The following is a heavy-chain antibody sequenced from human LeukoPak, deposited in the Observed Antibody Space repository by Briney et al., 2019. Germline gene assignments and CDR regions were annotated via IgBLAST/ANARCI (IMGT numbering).Heavy chain of an antibody. CDR2: IYYSGST. Sequence: SETLSLTCTVSGGSISSYYWSWIRQPPGKGLEWIGYIYYSGSTNYNPSLKSRVTISVDTSKNQFSLELSSVTAADTAVYYCARTARQGPFDIWGQGTMVTVSS. CDR3: ARTARQGPFDI. J-gene: IGHJ3*02. D-gene: IGHD6-6*01. V-gene: IGHV4-59*01. CDR1: GGSISSYY.